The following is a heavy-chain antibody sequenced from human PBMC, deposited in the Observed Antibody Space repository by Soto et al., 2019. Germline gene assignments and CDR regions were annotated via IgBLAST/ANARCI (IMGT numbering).Heavy chain of an antibody. D-gene: IGHD4-4*01. CDR3: ARVSFSNDYDHYYMDV. Sequence: EVQVVESGGGLVQPGGSLRLSCAASGFSVRVNYMTWVRQAPGKGLEWVSVTYTGGDTDYADSVKGRFTTSRDNSKNMLYLEVSSLRAEDTAVYYCARVSFSNDYDHYYMDVWGKGTTVTFSS. CDR1: GFSVRVNY. V-gene: IGHV3-66*01. J-gene: IGHJ6*03. CDR2: TYTGGDT.